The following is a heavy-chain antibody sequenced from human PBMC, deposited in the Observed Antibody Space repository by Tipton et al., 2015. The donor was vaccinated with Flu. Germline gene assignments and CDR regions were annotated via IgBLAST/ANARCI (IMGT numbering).Heavy chain of an antibody. Sequence: SLRLSCAASGFTFDDYAMHWVRQAPGKGLEWVSSINWNGGRIGYADSVKGRFTISRDNAKNSLYLQMNSLRAEDTALYYCAKDTTGGTHYYGSGSYSEFDYWGQGTLVTVSS. CDR1: GFTFDDYA. CDR2: INWNGGRI. V-gene: IGHV3-9*01. CDR3: AKDTTGGTHYYGSGSYSEFDY. D-gene: IGHD3-10*01. J-gene: IGHJ4*02.